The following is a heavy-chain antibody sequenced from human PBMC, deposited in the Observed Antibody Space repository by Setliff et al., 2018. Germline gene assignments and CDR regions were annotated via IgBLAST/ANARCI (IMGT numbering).Heavy chain of an antibody. Sequence: ASVKVSCKTSGGTFKNHAINWVRQAPGQGLEWMGWINNYNMNTNYPQKFLGRVTMTTDTSTSTAYMELRSLRPDDTAVYYCARINFYVSSGYYYASDNWGQGTLVTVSS. CDR2: INNYNMNT. D-gene: IGHD3-22*01. V-gene: IGHV1-18*01. CDR3: ARINFYVSSGYYYASDN. CDR1: GGTFKNHA. J-gene: IGHJ4*02.